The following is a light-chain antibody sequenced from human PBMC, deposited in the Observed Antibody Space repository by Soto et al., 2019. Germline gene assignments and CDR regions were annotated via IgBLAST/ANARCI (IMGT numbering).Light chain of an antibody. V-gene: IGLV1-40*01. CDR1: SSNIGADND. CDR3: QSLDTSLSGRV. CDR2: DNT. Sequence: QSVLTQPPSVSGAPGQGVTISCTGSSSNIGADNDVHWYQQLPGTAPKLLIYDNTNRPSGVPDRFSGSKSGTSASLAITGLQTEDEADYYCQSLDTSLSGRVFGGGTKLTVL. J-gene: IGLJ3*02.